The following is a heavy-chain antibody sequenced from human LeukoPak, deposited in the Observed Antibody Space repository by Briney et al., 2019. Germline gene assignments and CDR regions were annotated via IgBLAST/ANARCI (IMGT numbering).Heavy chain of an antibody. CDR2: IWNDGSSQ. CDR1: HFTFSHFG. Sequence: GESLRLSCVASHFTFSHFGMHWVRQAPGKGLEWVAVIWNDGSSQYYADSVKGRFTISRDNSQNTVYLQMNSLRGEDTAVYYCAKDAQRGFDYSNSLEKWGKGTLVIVSS. CDR3: AKDAQRGFDYSNSLEK. J-gene: IGHJ4*02. D-gene: IGHD4-11*01. V-gene: IGHV3-33*06.